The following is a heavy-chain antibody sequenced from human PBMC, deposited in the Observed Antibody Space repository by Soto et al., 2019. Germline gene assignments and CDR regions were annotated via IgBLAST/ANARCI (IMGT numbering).Heavy chain of an antibody. V-gene: IGHV4-59*01. J-gene: IGHJ5*02. D-gene: IGHD6-6*01. CDR1: GGSISSYY. Sequence: PSETLSLTCTVSGGSISSYYWSWIRQPPGKGLEWIGYIYYSGSTNYNPSLKSRVTISVDTSKNQFSLKLSSVTAADTAVYYCARAAGGAARRDNWFDPWGQGTLVTVS. CDR3: ARAAGGAARRDNWFDP. CDR2: IYYSGST.